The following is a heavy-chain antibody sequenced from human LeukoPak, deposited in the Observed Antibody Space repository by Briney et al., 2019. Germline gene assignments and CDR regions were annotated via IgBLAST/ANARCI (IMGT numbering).Heavy chain of an antibody. CDR1: GGSFSGYY. CDR2: INHSGST. D-gene: IGHD3-10*01. CDR3: ARDMESGSGSYYFPGWFDP. V-gene: IGHV4-34*01. J-gene: IGHJ5*02. Sequence: SETLSLTCAVYGGSFSGYYWSWIRQPPGKGLEWIGEINHSGSTNYNPSLKSRVTISVDTSKNQFSLKLSSVTAADTAVYYCARDMESGSGSYYFPGWFDPWGQGTLVTVSS.